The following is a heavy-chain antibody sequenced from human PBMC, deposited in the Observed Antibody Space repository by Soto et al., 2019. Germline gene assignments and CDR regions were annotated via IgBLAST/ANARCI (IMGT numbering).Heavy chain of an antibody. D-gene: IGHD6-13*01. J-gene: IGHJ4*02. CDR1: GFTFSDFT. CDR2: ISSGGSFI. V-gene: IGHV3-21*01. Sequence: EVQLVESGGGLVKPGGSLRLSCAASGFTFSDFTMNWVRQAPGKGLQWVSSISSGGSFISYADSVRGRFTISRDNAKNSLYLQVDSRRAEDTAVFFCARGSRSTFDYWGQGTLVTVSS. CDR3: ARGSRSTFDY.